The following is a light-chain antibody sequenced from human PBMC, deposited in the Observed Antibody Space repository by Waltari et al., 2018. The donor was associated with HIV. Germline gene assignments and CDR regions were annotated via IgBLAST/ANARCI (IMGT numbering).Light chain of an antibody. CDR3: SSYTSSSTLYVV. V-gene: IGLV2-14*01. CDR2: DVS. CDR1: SSAVGGYNY. J-gene: IGLJ2*01. Sequence: QSALTQPASVSGSPRQPITTSFPRTSSAVGGYNYVYWHQQHPGKAPKLIIYDVSYRPSGVSNRFSGSKSGNTASLTISGLQAEDEADYYCSSYTSSSTLYVVFGGGTKLTVL.